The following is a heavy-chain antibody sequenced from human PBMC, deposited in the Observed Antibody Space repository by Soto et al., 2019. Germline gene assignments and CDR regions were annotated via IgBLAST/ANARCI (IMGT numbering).Heavy chain of an antibody. V-gene: IGHV3-48*02. Sequence: EVQLVQSGGTMVQPGGSLRLSCVASGFTFSTYDMNWVRQAPGKGLEWVSHITSVSTTMYYADSVKGRFTISRDNAKNSLYLQMDSLRDEDTAVYYCVRTFECWGQGTLVTVSS. J-gene: IGHJ4*02. CDR2: ITSVSTTM. CDR3: VRTFEC. D-gene: IGHD2-8*01. CDR1: GFTFSTYD.